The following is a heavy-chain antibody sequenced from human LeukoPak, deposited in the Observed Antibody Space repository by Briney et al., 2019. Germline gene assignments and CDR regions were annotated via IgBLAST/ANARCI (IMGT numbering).Heavy chain of an antibody. CDR1: GFTFSSYE. J-gene: IGHJ4*02. CDR3: ARDPPVYDYVWGSYRYKWGLDY. Sequence: GGSLRLSCAASGFTFSSYEMNWVRQAPGKGLEWVSSISSSSSYIYYADSVKGRFTISRDNAKNSLYLQMNSLRAEDTAVYYCARDPPVYDYVWGSYRYKWGLDYWGQGTLVTVSS. V-gene: IGHV3-21*01. D-gene: IGHD3-16*02. CDR2: ISSSSSYI.